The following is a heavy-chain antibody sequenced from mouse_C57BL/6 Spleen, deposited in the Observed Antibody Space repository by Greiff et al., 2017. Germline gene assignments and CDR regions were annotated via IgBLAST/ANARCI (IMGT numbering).Heavy chain of an antibody. CDR2: IYPGDGDT. CDR3: ARQLSGSMDY. D-gene: IGHD2-12*01. J-gene: IGHJ4*01. V-gene: IGHV1-82*01. Sequence: QVQLQQSGPELVQPGASVKISCKASGYAFSSSWMNWVKQRPGKGLEWIGRIYPGDGDTTNNGKFKCKATLTAEKDSSTAYMQLSSLASEDSAVYFCARQLSGSMDYWGKGTSVTVSS. CDR1: GYAFSSSW.